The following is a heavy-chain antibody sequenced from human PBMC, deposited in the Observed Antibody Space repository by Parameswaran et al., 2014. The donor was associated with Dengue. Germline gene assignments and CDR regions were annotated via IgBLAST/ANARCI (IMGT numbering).Heavy chain of an antibody. Sequence: WVRQAPGQGLEWMGWISAYNGNTKDTQKFQGRVTMTTDTSTTTAYMELRSLKSDDTAVYYCGRDRASSNYWLDSWGQGTLVTVSS. CDR3: GRDRASSNYWLDS. J-gene: IGHJ5*01. V-gene: IGHV1-18*01. CDR2: ISAYNGNT. D-gene: IGHD1-26*01.